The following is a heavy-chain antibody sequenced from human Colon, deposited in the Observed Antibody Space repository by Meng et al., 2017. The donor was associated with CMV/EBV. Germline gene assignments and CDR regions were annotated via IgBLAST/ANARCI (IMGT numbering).Heavy chain of an antibody. V-gene: IGHV3-23*01. CDR1: GFSFSNYA. CDR2: ISDSGGST. J-gene: IGHJ4*02. Sequence: GGSLGLSCAASGFSFSNYAMSWAREIPGKGLEWVATISDSGGSTHYADSVKGRFTISRDNSKKTLSLLMNSLRADDTAVYYCDGSDFWGQGTLVTVSS. CDR3: DGSDF.